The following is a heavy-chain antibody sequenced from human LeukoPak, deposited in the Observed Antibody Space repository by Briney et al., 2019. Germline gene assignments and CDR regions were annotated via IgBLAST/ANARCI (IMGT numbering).Heavy chain of an antibody. CDR1: GGSISSSSYY. CDR2: IYYSGGT. CDR3: ARAGMGDAFDI. Sequence: PSETLSLTCTVSGGSISSSSYYWGWIRQPPGKGLEWIGSIYYSGGTYYNPSLKSRVTISVDTSENQFSLKLSSVTAADTAVYYCARAGMGDAFDIWGQGTMVTVSS. D-gene: IGHD1-26*01. V-gene: IGHV4-39*07. J-gene: IGHJ3*02.